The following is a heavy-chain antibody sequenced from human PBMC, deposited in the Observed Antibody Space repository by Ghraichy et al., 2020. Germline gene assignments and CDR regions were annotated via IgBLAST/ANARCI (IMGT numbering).Heavy chain of an antibody. J-gene: IGHJ2*01. CDR3: ARWTYGNYPATFDL. Sequence: SQTLSLTCTVSGGSVSSGSYYWSWIRQSPGKGLEWIAYVHHGGDTNYNSSLRGRVTISLDTSKNQFSLNLYSMTAADTAVYYCARWTYGNYPATFDLWGRGTLVTVSS. CDR2: VHHGGDT. CDR1: GGSVSSGSYY. V-gene: IGHV4-61*01. D-gene: IGHD4-23*01.